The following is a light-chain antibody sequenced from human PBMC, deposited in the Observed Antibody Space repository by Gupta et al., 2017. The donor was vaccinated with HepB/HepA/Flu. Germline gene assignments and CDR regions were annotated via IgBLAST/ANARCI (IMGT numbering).Light chain of an antibody. CDR2: LGS. CDR3: MQALQTPRT. V-gene: IGKV2-28*01. Sequence: DIVMTQSPLSLPVTPGEQASISCRSSQSLLHSNGYNYLDWYLQKPGQSPQLLITLGSNRASGVPAKFGGRGSCTTFSLKISRVEAEDVGVYYCMQALQTPRTFGQGTKVEIK. J-gene: IGKJ1*01. CDR1: QSLLHSNGYNY.